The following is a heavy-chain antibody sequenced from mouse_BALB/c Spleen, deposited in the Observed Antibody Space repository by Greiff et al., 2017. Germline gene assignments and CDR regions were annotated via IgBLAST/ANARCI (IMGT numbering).Heavy chain of an antibody. CDR3: ARGGGLLWYFDG. CDR1: GFTFSDYY. J-gene: IGHJ1*01. Sequence: EVKLMESGGGLVKPGGSLKLSCAASGFTFSDYYMYWVRQTPEKRLEWVATISDGGSYTYYPDSVKGRFTISRDNAKNNLYLQMSSLKSEDTAMYYCARGGGLLWYFDGWGAGTTVTVSS. CDR2: ISDGGSYT. V-gene: IGHV5-4*02. D-gene: IGHD1-1*01.